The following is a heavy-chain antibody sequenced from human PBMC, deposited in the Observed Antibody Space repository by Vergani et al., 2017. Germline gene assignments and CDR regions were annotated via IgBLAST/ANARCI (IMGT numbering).Heavy chain of an antibody. CDR1: GFTFSSYS. V-gene: IGHV3-48*04. D-gene: IGHD3-10*01. CDR3: ARDLTAVTPEYYFDY. CDR2: ISSSSSTI. J-gene: IGHJ4*02. Sequence: EVQLVVSGGGLVQPGGSLRLSCAASGFTFSSYSMNWVRQAPGKGLEWVSYISSSSSTIYYADSVKGRFTISRDNAKNSLYLQMNSLRAEDTAVYYCARDLTAVTPEYYFDYWGQGTLVTVSS.